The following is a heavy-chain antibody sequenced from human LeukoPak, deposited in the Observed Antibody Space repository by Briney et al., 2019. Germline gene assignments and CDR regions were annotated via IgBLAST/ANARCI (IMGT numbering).Heavy chain of an antibody. CDR3: ASGYYDSSGYFPFGY. D-gene: IGHD3-22*01. V-gene: IGHV1-69*01. CDR2: IIPIFGTA. J-gene: IGHJ4*02. Sequence: ASVKVSCKASGGTFSSYAISWVRQAPGQGLEWMGGIIPIFGTANYAQKFQGRVTITADESTSTAYMELSSLRSEDTAVYYCASGYYDSSGYFPFGYWGQGTLVTVSS. CDR1: GGTFSSYA.